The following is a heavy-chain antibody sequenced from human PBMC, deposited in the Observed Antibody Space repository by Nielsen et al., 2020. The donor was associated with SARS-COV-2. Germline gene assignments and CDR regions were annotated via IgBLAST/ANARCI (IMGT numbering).Heavy chain of an antibody. CDR1: GGSISSGGYY. CDR2: INHSGST. CDR3: AIEAFIAATTT. D-gene: IGHD6-13*01. J-gene: IGHJ4*02. Sequence: ETLSLTCTVSGGSISSGGYYWSWIRQPPGKGLEWIGEINHSGSTNYNPSLKSRVTISVDTSKNQFSLKLSSVTAADTAVYYCAIEAFIAATTTWGQGTLVTVSS. V-gene: IGHV4-39*07.